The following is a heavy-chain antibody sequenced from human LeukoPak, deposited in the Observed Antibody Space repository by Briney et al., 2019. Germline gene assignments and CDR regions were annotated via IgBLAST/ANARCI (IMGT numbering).Heavy chain of an antibody. V-gene: IGHV3-66*02. CDR1: GFTVSSNY. J-gene: IGHJ4*02. CDR2: IYSGSST. Sequence: GGSLRLSCAASGFTVSSNYMSWVRQPPGKGLEWVSVIYSGSSTYYADSVKGRFTISRDNSKNPLYLQMNSLRAEDTAVYYCASDLTPDGEYFDYWGQGTLVTVSS. D-gene: IGHD3-10*01. CDR3: ASDLTPDGEYFDY.